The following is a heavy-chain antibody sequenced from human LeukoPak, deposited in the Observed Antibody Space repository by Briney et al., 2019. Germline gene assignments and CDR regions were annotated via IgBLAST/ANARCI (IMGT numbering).Heavy chain of an antibody. V-gene: IGHV1-8*01. CDR1: GYTFSTCD. D-gene: IGHD1-1*01. CDR3: ARVLGSISH. J-gene: IGHJ4*02. Sequence: ASVKVSCKASGYTFSTCDINWVRQATGLGLEWMGWMNPNSGNTGFAHKFQGRVTLTRDTSISTAYMELSSLRSEDTAVYYCARVLGSISHWGQGTLVTVSS. CDR2: MNPNSGNT.